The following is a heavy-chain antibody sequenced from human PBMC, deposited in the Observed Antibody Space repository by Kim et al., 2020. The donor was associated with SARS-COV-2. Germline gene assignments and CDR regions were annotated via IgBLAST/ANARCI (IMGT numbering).Heavy chain of an antibody. CDR1: GYSISSGYY. Sequence: SETLSLTCTVSGYSISSGYYWGWIRQPPGKGLEWIGSTYHSDSTYYNPSLKSRVAISADTSNNQFSLKLSSVTAADTAVYYCARDRLTDYIRADSWGQGILVIVSS. D-gene: IGHD2-2*02. CDR2: TYHSDST. J-gene: IGHJ4*02. CDR3: ARDRLTDYIRADS. V-gene: IGHV4-38-2*02.